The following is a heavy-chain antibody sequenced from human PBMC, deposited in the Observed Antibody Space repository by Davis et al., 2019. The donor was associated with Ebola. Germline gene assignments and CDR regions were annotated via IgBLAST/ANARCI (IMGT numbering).Heavy chain of an antibody. D-gene: IGHD3-3*01. CDR3: ARSGLSFGVVKYHYGMDA. CDR2: ISGSGGNT. V-gene: IGHV3-23*01. CDR1: VITFSSYA. J-gene: IGHJ6*04. Sequence: WGSLRLSCADSVITFSSYAMTWVRQAPRKGLEWVSAISGSGGNTYYADSVKGRFTISRDNSKKTMYLQMNSLRGEDTAVYYCARSGLSFGVVKYHYGMDAWGKGTTVTVSS.